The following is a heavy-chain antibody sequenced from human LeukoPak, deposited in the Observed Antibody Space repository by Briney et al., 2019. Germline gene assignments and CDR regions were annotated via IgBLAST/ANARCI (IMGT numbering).Heavy chain of an antibody. CDR1: GGSISSYY. CDR3: ATLYYYDSSGYYFDY. Sequence: SETLSLTCTVSGGSISSYYWSWIRQPAGKGLEWIGRIYTSGSTNYNPSLKSRVTMSVDTSKNQFSLKLSSVTAADTAVDYCATLYYYDSSGYYFDYWGQGTLVPVSS. CDR2: IYTSGST. V-gene: IGHV4-4*07. D-gene: IGHD3-22*01. J-gene: IGHJ4*02.